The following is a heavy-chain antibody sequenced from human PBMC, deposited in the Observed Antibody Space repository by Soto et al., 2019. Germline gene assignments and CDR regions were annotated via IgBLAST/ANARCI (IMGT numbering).Heavy chain of an antibody. D-gene: IGHD6-19*01. CDR2: ISSRSDSI. J-gene: IGHJ1*01. Sequence: PWGSLRLSCAASGFIFTSYSMVWFRQAPGKGLEWVSSISSRSDSIYYADSVKGRFTISRDNAQNSLYLQMNSLTSEDTAVYYCARDRSADRIVQYFKHWGPVNLVTFSS. CDR3: ARDRSADRIVQYFKH. V-gene: IGHV3-21*01. CDR1: GFIFTSYS.